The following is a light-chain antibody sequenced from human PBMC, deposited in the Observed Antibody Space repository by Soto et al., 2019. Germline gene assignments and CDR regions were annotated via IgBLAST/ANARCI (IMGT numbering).Light chain of an antibody. CDR2: WAS. V-gene: IGKV4-1*01. J-gene: IGKJ2*01. Sequence: DIVMTQSPDSLAVSLGERATINCKSSQSVLYNSNNKNYLAWYQQRPGQPPKLLIYWASTRESGVPDRFSGSGSGTDFTLTITSLQAEDVAVCYCQQYESTPPTFGQGTKLEIK. CDR3: QQYESTPPT. CDR1: QSVLYNSNNKNY.